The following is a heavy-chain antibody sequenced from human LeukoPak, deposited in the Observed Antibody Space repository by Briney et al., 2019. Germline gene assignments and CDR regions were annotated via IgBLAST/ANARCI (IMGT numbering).Heavy chain of an antibody. CDR2: IYHIGRT. J-gene: IGHJ4*02. CDR1: GYSISSDYY. D-gene: IGHD4-23*01. Sequence: SETLSLTCSVSGYSISSDYYWGWIRQPPGKGLEWIETIYHIGRTYYNPSLKSRVTISVDTSKNQFSLQLTSVTAADTAVYYCARVFGGNSGGAYFDLWGQGIQVTVAS. CDR3: ARVFGGNSGGAYFDL. V-gene: IGHV4-38-2*02.